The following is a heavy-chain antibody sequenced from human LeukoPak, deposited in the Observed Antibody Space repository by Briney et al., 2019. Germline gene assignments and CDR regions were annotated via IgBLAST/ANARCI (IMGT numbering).Heavy chain of an antibody. CDR2: ISWNSGSI. J-gene: IGHJ4*02. D-gene: IGHD3-22*01. CDR1: GFTFDDYA. Sequence: GGSLRLPCAASGFTFDDYAMHWVRQAPGKGLEWVSGISWNSGSIGYADSVKGRFTISRDNAKNSLYLQMNSLRAEDMAVYYCAKGGYYDSSSYWGQGILVTVSS. V-gene: IGHV3-9*03. CDR3: AKGGYYDSSSY.